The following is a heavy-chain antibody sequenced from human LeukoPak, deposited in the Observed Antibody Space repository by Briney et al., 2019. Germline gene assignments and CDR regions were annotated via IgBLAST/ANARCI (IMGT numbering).Heavy chain of an antibody. CDR1: GYTFTSYY. D-gene: IGHD3-10*01. J-gene: IGHJ4*02. Sequence: ASVKVSCKASGYTFTSYYMHWVRQAPGQGLEWMGIINPIGGSTSYAQKFQSRVTMTRDTSTSTVYMELRSLRSEDTAVYYCARDHEYYYGSGSYYPGGCDYWGQGTLVTVSS. V-gene: IGHV1-46*01. CDR3: ARDHEYYYGSGSYYPGGCDY. CDR2: INPIGGST.